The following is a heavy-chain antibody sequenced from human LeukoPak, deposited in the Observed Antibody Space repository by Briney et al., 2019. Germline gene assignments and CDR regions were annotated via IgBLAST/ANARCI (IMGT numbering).Heavy chain of an antibody. V-gene: IGHV4-59*01. D-gene: IGHD5-24*01. Sequence: SETLSLTCTVSGGSISSYYWSWIRQPPGKGLEWIGYIYYSGSTNYNPSLKSRVTISVDTSKNQFSLKLSSVTAADTAVYYCARDKVGRWLQSTWYFDLWGRGTLVTVSS. CDR3: ARDKVGRWLQSTWYFDL. CDR2: IYYSGST. CDR1: GGSISSYY. J-gene: IGHJ2*01.